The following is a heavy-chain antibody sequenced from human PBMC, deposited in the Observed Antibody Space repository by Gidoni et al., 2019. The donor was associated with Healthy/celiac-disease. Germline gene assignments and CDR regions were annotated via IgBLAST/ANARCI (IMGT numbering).Heavy chain of an antibody. D-gene: IGHD3-9*01. CDR1: GFTFSDDY. V-gene: IGHV3-11*01. CDR2: ISSSGSTI. Sequence: QVQLGASGGGLVKPGGSLRLACAASGFTFSDDYMSWIRQAPGKGLEWVSYISSSGSTIYYADSVKGRFTISRDNAKNSLYLQMNSLRAEDTAVYYCARDQRYDILTGYYSPGDYWGQGTLVTVSS. J-gene: IGHJ4*02. CDR3: ARDQRYDILTGYYSPGDY.